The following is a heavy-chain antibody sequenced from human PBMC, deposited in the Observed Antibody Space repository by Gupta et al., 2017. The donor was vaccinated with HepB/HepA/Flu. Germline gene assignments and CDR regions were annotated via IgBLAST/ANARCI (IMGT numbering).Heavy chain of an antibody. D-gene: IGHD1-26*01. CDR2: ITSSGGRT. J-gene: IGHJ5*02. V-gene: IGHV3-23*01. CDR1: GVTFSDFA. Sequence: EVQVLESGGGLVQPGGSLRLACAASGVTFSDFAMTWVRQAPGKGLDWVSGITSSGGRTFYADSVKGRFTISRDNFKNTLFLEMNSLRAEDTALYYCAKGYYGTYFRGPFDPWGQGTLVTVSS. CDR3: AKGYYGTYFRGPFDP.